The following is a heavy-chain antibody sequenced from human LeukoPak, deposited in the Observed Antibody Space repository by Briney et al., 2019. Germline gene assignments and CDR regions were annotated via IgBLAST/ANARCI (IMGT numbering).Heavy chain of an antibody. D-gene: IGHD3-10*01. CDR1: GGSISSYY. V-gene: IGHV4-59*12. CDR2: IYYSGST. CDR3: ARVRVRGVIHSWFDP. Sequence: SETLSLTCTVSGGSISSYYWSWIRQPPGKGLEWIGYIYYSGSTNYNPSLKSRVTISVDTSKNQFSLKLSSVTAADTAVYYCARVRVRGVIHSWFDPWGQGTLVTVSS. J-gene: IGHJ5*02.